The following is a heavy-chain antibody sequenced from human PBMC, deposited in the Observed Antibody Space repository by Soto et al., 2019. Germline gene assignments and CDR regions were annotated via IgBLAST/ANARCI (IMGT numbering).Heavy chain of an antibody. D-gene: IGHD1-1*01. CDR2: SSNSGTFA. CDR3: ARSGDNFNVLDY. CDR1: GFTFSDYY. Sequence: GGSLRLSCAASGFTFSDYYMSWVRQAPGRGLEWISYSSNSGTFARYATSVKGRFSISRDNTNNSLYLEMNSLRVEDTAVYYCARSGDNFNVLDYWGQGTPVTVS. J-gene: IGHJ4*02. V-gene: IGHV3-11*06.